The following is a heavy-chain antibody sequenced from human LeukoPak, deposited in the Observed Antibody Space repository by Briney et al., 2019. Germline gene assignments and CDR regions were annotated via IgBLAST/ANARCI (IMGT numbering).Heavy chain of an antibody. D-gene: IGHD3-3*01. CDR3: ARRRGDFWSDYYAFDY. J-gene: IGHJ4*02. V-gene: IGHV4-59*08. CDR1: GGSISSNY. Sequence: SQTLSLTRTVSGGSISSNYWGCIRQPPGKGLEWIGYIYDSGTTNYTPSPKSRATISEATSKNPFSLKLSSVTAADTAVYYWARRRGDFWSDYYAFDYWGQGTLVTISS. CDR2: IYDSGTT.